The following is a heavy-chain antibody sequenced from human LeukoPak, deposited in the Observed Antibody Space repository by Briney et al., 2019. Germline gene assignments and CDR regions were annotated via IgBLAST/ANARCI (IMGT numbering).Heavy chain of an antibody. Sequence: SETLSLTCTVSGGSISSYYWSWIRQPPAKGLDGIGYIYYIGSTNYNPSLKIRVTISVDPSNNQFSLKLSSVTAADTAVYYCARHGGEDGVDFDYWGQGTLVTVSS. CDR3: ARHGGEDGVDFDY. CDR2: IYYIGST. V-gene: IGHV4-59*08. J-gene: IGHJ4*02. D-gene: IGHD4-17*01. CDR1: GGSISSYY.